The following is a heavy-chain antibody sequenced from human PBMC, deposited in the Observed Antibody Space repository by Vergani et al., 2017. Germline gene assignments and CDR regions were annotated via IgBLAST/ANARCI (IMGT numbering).Heavy chain of an antibody. J-gene: IGHJ1*01. CDR2: THYSGGT. CDR3: ASGVLVGAKALQH. CDR1: GSPVSSGSYY. V-gene: IGHV4-61*01. Sequence: QVQLQESGPGLVKPSETLSPPCTVSGSPVSSGSYYWSWIRQPPGKGLEWIGYTHYSGGTNYNPSLKGRVTISVDTSKNQFSLKLSSVTAADTAVYYCASGVLVGAKALQHWGQGTLVTVSS. D-gene: IGHD1-26*01.